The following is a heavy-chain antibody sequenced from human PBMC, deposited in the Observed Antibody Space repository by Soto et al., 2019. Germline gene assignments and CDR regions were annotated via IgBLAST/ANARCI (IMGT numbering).Heavy chain of an antibody. CDR1: GYTFTSYA. D-gene: IGHD5-18*01. CDR2: INAGNGNT. CDR3: ARSCVGDGYSQGSTNYYGSGMDV. Sequence: QFQLVQSGAAVKKPGASVKVSCKASGYTFTSYAMHWVRQAPGQRLEWMGWINAGNGNTKYSQKFKGRVTITRDTSASTAYMELSSRRCEDTAVYYWARSCVGDGYSQGSTNYYGSGMDVWGPGTTVNLSS. V-gene: IGHV1-3*01. J-gene: IGHJ6*01.